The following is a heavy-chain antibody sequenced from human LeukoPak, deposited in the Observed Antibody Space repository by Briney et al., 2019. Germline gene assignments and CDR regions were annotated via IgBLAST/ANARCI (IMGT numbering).Heavy chain of an antibody. D-gene: IGHD5-24*01. CDR2: MNPNSGNT. J-gene: IGHJ2*01. CDR3: ARPRRDGYNLGWYFDL. V-gene: IGHV1-8*01. CDR1: GYTFTSYD. Sequence: ASVKVSCKASGYTFTSYDINWVRQATGQGLEWMGWMNPNSGNTGYAQKFQGRVTMTRNTSISTAYMELSRLRSEDTAVYYCARPRRDGYNLGWYFDLWGRGTLVTVSS.